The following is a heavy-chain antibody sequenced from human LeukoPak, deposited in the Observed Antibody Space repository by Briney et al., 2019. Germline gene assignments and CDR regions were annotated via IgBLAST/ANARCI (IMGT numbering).Heavy chain of an antibody. V-gene: IGHV4-4*07. CDR1: GGSISSYY. Sequence: SETLSLTCTVSGGSISSYYWSWIRQPAGKGLEWIGRIDFSGSTNDNPSLKSRVTMSVDTSKNQFSLKLSSVTAADTAFYYCAGLYYYDSSGFDPWGQGTLVTVSS. CDR3: AGLYYYDSSGFDP. D-gene: IGHD3-22*01. CDR2: IDFSGST. J-gene: IGHJ5*02.